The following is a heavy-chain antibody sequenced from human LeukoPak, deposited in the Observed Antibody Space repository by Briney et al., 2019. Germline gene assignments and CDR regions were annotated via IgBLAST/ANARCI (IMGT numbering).Heavy chain of an antibody. CDR1: GDSFSSKNAV. J-gene: IGHJ4*02. Sequence: SQTLSLTCAISGDSFSSKNAVWAWIRQSPSTGLEWLGRTYYRSQWYSDYAVSVRSRININPDTSKNQFSLQLKSVTPEDTAVYYCARRSYGVGGFWDYYFDYWAQGTVVTVSS. V-gene: IGHV6-1*01. CDR2: TYYRSQWYS. D-gene: IGHD3/OR15-3a*01. CDR3: ARRSYGVGGFWDYYFDY.